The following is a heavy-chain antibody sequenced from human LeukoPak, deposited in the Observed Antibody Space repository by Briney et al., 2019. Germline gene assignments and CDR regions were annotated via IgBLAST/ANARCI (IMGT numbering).Heavy chain of an antibody. CDR1: GFTFSSYS. J-gene: IGHJ4*02. D-gene: IGHD2-2*02. CDR2: ISSSSSYI. Sequence: GGSLRLSCAASGFTFSSYSMNWVRQAPGKGLEWVSSISSSSSYIYYADSVKGRFTISRDNAKNSLYLQMNSLRAEDTAVYYCARNSLGYCSSTSCYTWDYWGQGTLVTVSS. V-gene: IGHV3-21*01. CDR3: ARNSLGYCSSTSCYTWDY.